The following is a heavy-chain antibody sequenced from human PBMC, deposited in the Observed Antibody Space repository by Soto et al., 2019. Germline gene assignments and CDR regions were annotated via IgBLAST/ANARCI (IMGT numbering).Heavy chain of an antibody. CDR2: ISYDGSNK. CDR1: GFTFSSYA. Sequence: GGSLRLSCAASGFTFSSYAMHWVRQAPGKGLEWVAVISYDGSNKYYADSVKGRFTISRDNSKNTLYLQMNSLRAEDTAVYYCARDPEAGLGYFDYWGQGTLVTV. CDR3: ARDPEAGLGYFDY. V-gene: IGHV3-30-3*01. D-gene: IGHD2-21*01. J-gene: IGHJ4*02.